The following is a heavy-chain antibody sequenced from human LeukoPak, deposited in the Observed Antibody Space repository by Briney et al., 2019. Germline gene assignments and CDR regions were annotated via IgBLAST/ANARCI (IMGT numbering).Heavy chain of an antibody. D-gene: IGHD3-3*01. CDR2: ISSSGGST. CDR3: AKEGESGYSGGFDY. CDR1: KFTFSNYA. V-gene: IGHV3-23*01. Sequence: GGSLRLSCAASKFTFSNYAMNWVRQAPGKGLEWVSAISSSGGSTYYADSVKGRFTISSDNSKNTQFLQMNSLRVEDTAMYYCAKEGESGYSGGFDYWGQGTLVTVSS. J-gene: IGHJ4*02.